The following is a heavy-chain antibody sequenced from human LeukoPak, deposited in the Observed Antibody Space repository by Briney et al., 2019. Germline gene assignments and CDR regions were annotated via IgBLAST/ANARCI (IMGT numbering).Heavy chain of an antibody. CDR3: ARLLRYFDWLYFDY. J-gene: IGHJ4*02. CDR1: GGSISSSSYY. CDR2: IYYSGST. D-gene: IGHD3-9*01. V-gene: IGHV4-39*01. Sequence: PSETLSLTCTVSGGSISSSSYYWGWIRQPPGKGLEWIGSIYYSGSTYYNPSLKSRVTISVDTSKNQFSLKLSSVTAADTAVYYCARLLRYFDWLYFDYWGQGTLVTVSS.